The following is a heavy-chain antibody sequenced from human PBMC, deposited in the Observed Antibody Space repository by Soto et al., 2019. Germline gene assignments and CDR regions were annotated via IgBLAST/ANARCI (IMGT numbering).Heavy chain of an antibody. J-gene: IGHJ4*02. CDR2: IYHSGGT. CDR1: GVSITSDNW. V-gene: IGHV4-4*02. D-gene: IGHD2-8*01. Sequence: SETRSLTCSVSGVSITSDNWWGWVRQSPGQGLEWIAEIYHSGGTHCNPSLKSRVIISIDKSRNLFSLNMISVTAADTAVYYCATHLRKSLLVWGPGTQVTVSS. CDR3: ATHLRKSLLV.